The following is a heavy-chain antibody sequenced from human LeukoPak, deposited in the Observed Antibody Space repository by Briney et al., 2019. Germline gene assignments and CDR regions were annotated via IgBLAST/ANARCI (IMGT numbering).Heavy chain of an antibody. J-gene: IGHJ4*02. D-gene: IGHD3-22*01. CDR2: INPSGGST. V-gene: IGHV1-46*01. CDR3: ARVPYYDSSGYYYDY. Sequence: GASVKVSCKASGYTFTGYYMHWVRQAPGQGLEWMGIINPSGGSTSYAQKFQGRVTMTRDMSTSTVYMELSSLRSEDTAVYYCARVPYYDSSGYYYDYWGQGTLVTVSS. CDR1: GYTFTGYY.